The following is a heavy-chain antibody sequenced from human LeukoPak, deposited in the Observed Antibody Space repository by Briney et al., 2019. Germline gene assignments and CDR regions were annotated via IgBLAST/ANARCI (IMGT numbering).Heavy chain of an antibody. D-gene: IGHD5-12*01. J-gene: IGHJ6*03. CDR2: IYYSGST. V-gene: IGHV4-39*07. CDR1: GGSISSSSYY. CDR3: TRDQRSGYSGYDYYYYYYMDV. Sequence: SETLSLTCTVSGGSISSSSYYWGWIRQPPGKGLEWIGSIYYSGSTYYNPSPKSRVTISVDTSKNQFSLELSSVTAADTAVYYCTRDQRSGYSGYDYYYYYYMDVWGKGTTVTVSS.